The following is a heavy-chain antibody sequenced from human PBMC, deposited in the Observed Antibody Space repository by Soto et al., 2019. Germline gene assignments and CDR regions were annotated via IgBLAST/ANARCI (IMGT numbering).Heavy chain of an antibody. CDR3: ARAQRLYCSSTRCYSNRNGDPLDY. Sequence: KPSETLSLTCTVSGGSISSYYWSWIRQPAGKGLEWIGRIYTSGSTNYNPSLKSRVTMSVDTSKNQFSLKLSSVTAADTAVYYCARAQRLYCSSTRCYSNRNGDPLDYWGQGTLVTVSS. V-gene: IGHV4-4*07. D-gene: IGHD2-2*01. CDR2: IYTSGST. CDR1: GGSISSYY. J-gene: IGHJ4*02.